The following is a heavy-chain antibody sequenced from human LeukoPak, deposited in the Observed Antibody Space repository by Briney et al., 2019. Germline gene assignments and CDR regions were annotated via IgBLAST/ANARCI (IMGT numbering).Heavy chain of an antibody. J-gene: IGHJ6*02. CDR3: ARSNEGAAAPPPDYYYYGMDV. CDR2: IYYSGST. CDR1: GGSISSYY. D-gene: IGHD6-13*01. V-gene: IGHV4-59*01. Sequence: SETLSLTCTVSGGSISSYYWSWIRQPPGKGLEWIGYIYYSGSTNYNPSLKSRVTISVDTSKNQFSLKLSSVTAADTAVYYCARSNEGAAAPPPDYYYYGMDVWGQGTTVTVSS.